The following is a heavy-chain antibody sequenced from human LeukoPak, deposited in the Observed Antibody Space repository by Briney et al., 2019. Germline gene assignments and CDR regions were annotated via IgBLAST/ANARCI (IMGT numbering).Heavy chain of an antibody. CDR1: GFTFSSYG. Sequence: GGSLGLSCAASGFTFSSYGMHWVRQAPGKGLEWVAVISYDGSNKYYADSVKGRFTISRDNSKNTLYLQMNSLRAEDTAVYYCAKDRPISEWGQGTLVTVSS. J-gene: IGHJ4*02. V-gene: IGHV3-30*18. CDR3: AKDRPISE. CDR2: ISYDGSNK. D-gene: IGHD2-21*01.